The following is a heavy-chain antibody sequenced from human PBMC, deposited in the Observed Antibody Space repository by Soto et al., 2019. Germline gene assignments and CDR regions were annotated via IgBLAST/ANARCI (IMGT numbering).Heavy chain of an antibody. CDR2: IYSSGSP. V-gene: IGHV4-59*08. Sequence: SETLSLTCTVSGGTISGYYWSWIRQPPGKGLEWIGYIYSSGSPNYNPSHKGRAATSVDTTENQTSLRLSSVTAADTAVYYCARVVIVPAARGHYNYFYMDVWGKGTTVPVSS. D-gene: IGHD2-2*01. CDR1: GGTISGYY. J-gene: IGHJ6*03. CDR3: ARVVIVPAARGHYNYFYMDV.